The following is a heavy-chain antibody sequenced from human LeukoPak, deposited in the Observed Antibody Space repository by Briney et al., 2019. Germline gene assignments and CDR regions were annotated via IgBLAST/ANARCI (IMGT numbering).Heavy chain of an antibody. Sequence: GGSLRLSCAASGCAFSDSPMHWVRQASGKGLEWVGRITSKADSYATAYAESVKGRFTISRDDSKNTAYLQMNSLQTEDTAVYYCTRLPTLKTFDYWGHGVLVTVSS. CDR1: GCAFSDSP. D-gene: IGHD4-17*01. J-gene: IGHJ4*01. CDR2: ITSKADSYAT. V-gene: IGHV3-73*01. CDR3: TRLPTLKTFDY.